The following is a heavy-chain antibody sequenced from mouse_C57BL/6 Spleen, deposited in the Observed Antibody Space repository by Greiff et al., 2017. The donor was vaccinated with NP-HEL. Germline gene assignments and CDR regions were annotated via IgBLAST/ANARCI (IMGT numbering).Heavy chain of an antibody. D-gene: IGHD1-1*01. CDR3: ARKEITTVVATRWYFDV. J-gene: IGHJ1*03. CDR2: IDPSDSYT. Sequence: QVQLRQPGAELVRPGTSVKLSCKASGYTFTSYWMHWVKQRPGQGLEWIGVIDPSDSYTNYNQKFKGKATLTVDTSSSTAYMQLSSLTSEDSAVYYCARKEITTVVATRWYFDVWGTGTTVTVSS. CDR1: GYTFTSYW. V-gene: IGHV1-59*01.